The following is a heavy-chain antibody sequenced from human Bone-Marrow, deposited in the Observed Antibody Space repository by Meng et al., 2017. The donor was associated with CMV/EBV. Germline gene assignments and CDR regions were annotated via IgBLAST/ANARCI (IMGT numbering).Heavy chain of an antibody. V-gene: IGHV4-30-4*02. D-gene: IGHD3-22*01. Sequence: SETLSLTCTVSGGSISSGDYYWSWIRQPPGKGLEWIGYIYYSGSTYYNPSLKSRVSISVDTSKNQFSLKLSSVTAADTAVYYCARVVYYDSSGTFDYWGQGTLVTVSS. J-gene: IGHJ4*02. CDR2: IYYSGST. CDR1: GGSISSGDYY. CDR3: ARVVYYDSSGTFDY.